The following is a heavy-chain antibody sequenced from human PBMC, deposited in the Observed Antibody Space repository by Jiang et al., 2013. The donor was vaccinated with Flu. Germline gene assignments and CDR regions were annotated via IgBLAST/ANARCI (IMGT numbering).Heavy chain of an antibody. J-gene: IGHJ4*02. CDR1: GGSFSGYY. V-gene: IGHV4-34*01. CDR3: ARDRGAYSYSLDY. D-gene: IGHD4-11*01. CDR2: INHSGST. Sequence: PSETLSLTCAVYGGSFSGYYWSWVRQPPGKGLEWIGKINHSGSTNYNPSLESRVTISLDTSKNQFSLNLFSVTAADTAVYYCARDRGAYSYSLDYWGQGTLVTVSA.